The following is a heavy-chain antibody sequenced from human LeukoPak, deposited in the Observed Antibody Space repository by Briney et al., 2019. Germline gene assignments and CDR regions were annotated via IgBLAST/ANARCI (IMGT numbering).Heavy chain of an antibody. V-gene: IGHV3-23*01. J-gene: IGHJ5*02. CDR3: AKDPDIVATIPRDWFDP. CDR2: ISGSGGST. D-gene: IGHD5-12*01. Sequence: PGGSLRLSCAASGFTFSSYGMSWVRQAPGKRLEWVSAISGSGGSTYYADSVKGRFTISRDNSKNTLYLQMNSLRAEDTAVYYCAKDPDIVATIPRDWFDPWGQGTLVTVSS. CDR1: GFTFSSYG.